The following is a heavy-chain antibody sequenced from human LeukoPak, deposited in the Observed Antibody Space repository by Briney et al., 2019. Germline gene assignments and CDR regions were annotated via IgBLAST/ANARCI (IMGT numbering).Heavy chain of an antibody. V-gene: IGHV4-59*08. CDR1: GGSISSYY. J-gene: IGHJ4*02. D-gene: IGHD1-7*01. Sequence: SETLSLTCTVSGGSISSYYWSWIRQPPGKGLEWIGYIYYSGSTNYNPSLKSRVTISVDTSKNQFSLKLSSVTAADTAVYYCARRGRRGGELRRKYYFDYWGQGTLVTVSS. CDR3: ARRGRRGGELRRKYYFDY. CDR2: IYYSGST.